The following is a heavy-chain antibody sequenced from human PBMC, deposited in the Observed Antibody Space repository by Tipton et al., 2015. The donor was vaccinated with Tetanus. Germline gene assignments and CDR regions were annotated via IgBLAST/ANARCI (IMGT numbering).Heavy chain of an antibody. CDR3: ASTNLSITGTTYYYYYGMDV. CDR2: ISYDGSNK. J-gene: IGHJ6*02. CDR1: GFTFSSYA. V-gene: IGHV3-30-3*01. Sequence: SLRLSCAASGFTFSSYAMHWVRQAPGKGLEWVAVISYDGSNKYYADSVKGRFTISRDNSKNTLYLQMNSLRAEDTAVYYCASTNLSITGTTYYYYYGMDVWGQGTTVTVSS. D-gene: IGHD1-7*01.